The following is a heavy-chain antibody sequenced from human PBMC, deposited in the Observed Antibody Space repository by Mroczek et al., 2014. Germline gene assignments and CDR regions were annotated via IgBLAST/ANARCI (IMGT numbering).Heavy chain of an antibody. Sequence: QVQLQQWGPGLVKPSQTLSLTCTVSGGSISSGGYYWSWIRQHPRKGLEWIGYIYYSGSTYYNPSLKSRVTISVDTSKNQFSLKLSSVTAADTAVYYCARKVGATLFDYWGQGTLVTVSS. CDR1: GGSISSGGYY. D-gene: IGHD1-26*01. J-gene: IGHJ4*02. CDR2: IYYSGST. V-gene: IGHV4-31*03. CDR3: ARKVGATLFDY.